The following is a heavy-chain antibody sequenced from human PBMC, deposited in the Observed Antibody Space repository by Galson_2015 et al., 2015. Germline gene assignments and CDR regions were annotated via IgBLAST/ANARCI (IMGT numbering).Heavy chain of an antibody. J-gene: IGHJ6*03. CDR1: GFTFSSYA. V-gene: IGHV3-23*01. CDR3: ARSAAAAIRTYYYYYYYMDV. Sequence: SLRLSCAASGFTFSSYAMSWVRQAPGKGLEWVSAISGSGGSTYYADSVKGRFTISRDNSKNTLYLQMNSLRAEDTAVYYCARSAAAAIRTYYYYYYYMDVWGKGTTVTVSS. D-gene: IGHD2-2*01. CDR2: ISGSGGST.